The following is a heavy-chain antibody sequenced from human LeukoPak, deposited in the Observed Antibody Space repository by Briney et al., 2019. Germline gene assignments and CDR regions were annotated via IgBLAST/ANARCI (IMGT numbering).Heavy chain of an antibody. Sequence: PGGSLRLSCAASGFTFSSYAMSWVRQAPGKGLEWVSAISGSGGSTYYADSVKGRFTISRDNSKNTLYLQMDSPRAEDTAVYYCAKAGNERGYSGYDYYYYYYYMDVWGKGTTVTVSS. CDR1: GFTFSSYA. V-gene: IGHV3-23*01. CDR2: ISGSGGST. J-gene: IGHJ6*03. D-gene: IGHD5-12*01. CDR3: AKAGNERGYSGYDYYYYYYYMDV.